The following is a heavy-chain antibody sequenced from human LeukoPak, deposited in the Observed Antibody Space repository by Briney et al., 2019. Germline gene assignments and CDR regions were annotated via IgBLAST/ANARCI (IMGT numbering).Heavy chain of an antibody. J-gene: IGHJ3*02. CDR1: GFTFSSYE. Sequence: PGGSLRLSCSASGFTFSSYEMNWVRQAPGKGLEWISYITGSGDTIYYADSVKGRFTISRDNAKNSLYLQMNSLRAEDTAVYYCARDEYSSDAFDIWGQGTMVTVSS. CDR2: ITGSGDTI. CDR3: ARDEYSSDAFDI. D-gene: IGHD6-6*01. V-gene: IGHV3-48*03.